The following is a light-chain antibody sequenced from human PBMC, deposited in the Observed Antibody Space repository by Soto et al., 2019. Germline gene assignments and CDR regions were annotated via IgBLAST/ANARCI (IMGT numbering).Light chain of an antibody. Sequence: EIVLTQSPGTLSLSPGERVTLSCRASQSVTSTYLAWYQQKSGQAPRLLIYGASSRATGIPDRFSGSGSGTDFTLTISRLEPADFAVYCCQQYGSSLYTFGQGTKLEIK. J-gene: IGKJ2*01. CDR1: QSVTSTY. CDR3: QQYGSSLYT. CDR2: GAS. V-gene: IGKV3-20*01.